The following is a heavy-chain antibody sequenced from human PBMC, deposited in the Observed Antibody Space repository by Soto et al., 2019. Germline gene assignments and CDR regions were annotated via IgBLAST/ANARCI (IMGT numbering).Heavy chain of an antibody. CDR2: IHTGGAVK. V-gene: IGHV3-11*01. CDR3: AKDMGYDLSPLGYFDY. CDR1: GFAFSDYY. Sequence: GGSLRLSCEASGFAFSDYYMSWIRQVPGRGLEWVSYIHTGGAVKFYRESVKGRFTISRDNAKNSLYLQMNSLRSEDTALYYCAKDMGYDLSPLGYFDYWGQGTLVTVSS. D-gene: IGHD5-12*01. J-gene: IGHJ4*02.